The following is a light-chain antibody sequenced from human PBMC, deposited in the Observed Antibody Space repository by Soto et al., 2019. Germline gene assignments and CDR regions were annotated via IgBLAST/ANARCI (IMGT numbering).Light chain of an antibody. Sequence: EIVMTQSPATLSVSPGERVTLSCRASQSVSSNLAWFQQKPGQAPSLLIYGASTRATGIPARFSGTGSGTEFTLTISSLQSEDFAVYYCQQYNSWLWTFGQGTKVDIK. CDR3: QQYNSWLWT. CDR1: QSVSSN. V-gene: IGKV3-15*01. J-gene: IGKJ1*01. CDR2: GAS.